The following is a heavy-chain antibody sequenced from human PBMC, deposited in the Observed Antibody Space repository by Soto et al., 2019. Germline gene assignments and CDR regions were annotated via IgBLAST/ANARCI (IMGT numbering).Heavy chain of an antibody. CDR2: VSVSGGTT. Sequence: GSLRLSCAASGFMFNNYAMSWVRQAPGKGLEWVSTVSVSGGTTYYADSLKGRFTISRDNSKKTVYLQMSRLRADDTAIYYCAKGLYYYDSSGYRLFDYWGQGTLVTVSS. CDR1: GFMFNNYA. V-gene: IGHV3-23*01. J-gene: IGHJ4*02. CDR3: AKGLYYYDSSGYRLFDY. D-gene: IGHD3-22*01.